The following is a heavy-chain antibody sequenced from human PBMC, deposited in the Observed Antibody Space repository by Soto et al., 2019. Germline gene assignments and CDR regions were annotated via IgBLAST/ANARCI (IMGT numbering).Heavy chain of an antibody. Sequence: ASVKVSCKASGYTFTSYAMHWVRQAPGQRLEWMGWINAGNGNTKYSQKFQGRVTITRDTSASTAYMELSSLRSEDTAVYYCASSVVVVIRGTDAFDIWGQGTMVTVSS. CDR1: GYTFTSYA. CDR3: ASSVVVVIRGTDAFDI. J-gene: IGHJ3*02. V-gene: IGHV1-3*01. D-gene: IGHD3-22*01. CDR2: INAGNGNT.